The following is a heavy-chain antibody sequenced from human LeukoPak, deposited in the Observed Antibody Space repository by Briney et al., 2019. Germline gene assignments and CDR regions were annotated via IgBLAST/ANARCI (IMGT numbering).Heavy chain of an antibody. CDR1: GFTFSSYA. D-gene: IGHD6-13*01. J-gene: IGHJ4*02. CDR3: AREYSSSWSYNTFDY. V-gene: IGHV3-30*04. Sequence: GGSLRLSCVASGFTFSSYAMHWVRQAPGKGLEWVAVISYDGSNKYYADSVKGRFTISRDNSKNTLYLQMNSLRAEDTAVYYCAREYSSSWSYNTFDYWGQGTLVTVSS. CDR2: ISYDGSNK.